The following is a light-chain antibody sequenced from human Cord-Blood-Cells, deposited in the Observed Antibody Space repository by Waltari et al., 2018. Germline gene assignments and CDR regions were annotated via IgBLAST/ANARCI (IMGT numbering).Light chain of an antibody. J-gene: IGKJ1*01. CDR1: QSVSSSY. CDR2: GAS. CDR3: QQYGSSPRT. Sequence: EIVLPQSQGTLDLFPGERATLSCRASQSVSSSYLAWYQQKPGQAPRLLIYGASSRATGIPDRFSGSGSGTDFTLTISRLEPEDFAVYYCQQYGSSPRTFGQGTKVEIK. V-gene: IGKV3-20*01.